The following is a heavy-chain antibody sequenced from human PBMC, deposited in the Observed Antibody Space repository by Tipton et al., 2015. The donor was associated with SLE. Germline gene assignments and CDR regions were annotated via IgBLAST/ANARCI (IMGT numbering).Heavy chain of an antibody. V-gene: IGHV4-31*03. CDR1: CGSISSGGYY. CDR3: ARARVVEMATVHWFDP. Sequence: TLSLTCTVSCGSISSGGYYWSWIRPPPGKGLEWIGYIYYSGSTYYNPSLKSRVTISVDTSKKQFSLKLSSVTAADTAVYYCARARVVEMATVHWFDPWGQGTLVTVSS. D-gene: IGHD5-24*01. J-gene: IGHJ5*02. CDR2: IYYSGST.